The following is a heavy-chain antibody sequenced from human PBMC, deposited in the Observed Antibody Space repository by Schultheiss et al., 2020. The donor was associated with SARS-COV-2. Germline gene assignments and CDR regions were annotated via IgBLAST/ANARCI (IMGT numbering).Heavy chain of an antibody. CDR3: ARAELELPAS. J-gene: IGHJ5*02. D-gene: IGHD1-26*01. CDR1: GFTFSSYA. V-gene: IGHV3-30-3*01. Sequence: GGSLRLSCAASGFTFSSYAMHWVRQAPGKGLEWVAVISYDGSNKYYADSVKGRFTISRDNAKNSLYLQMNSLRAEDTAVYYCARAELELPASWGQGTQVTVSS. CDR2: ISYDGSNK.